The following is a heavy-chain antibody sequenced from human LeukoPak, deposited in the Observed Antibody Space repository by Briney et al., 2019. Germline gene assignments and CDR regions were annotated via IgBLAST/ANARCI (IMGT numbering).Heavy chain of an antibody. CDR2: INPNSGGT. CDR3: ARGGKVVVTANFDY. Sequence: ASVRVSCKASGYTFTGYYMHWVRQAPGQGLEWMGWINPNSGGTNYAQKFQGRVTMTRDTSISTAYMELSRLRSDDTAVYYCARGGKVVVTANFDYWGQGTLVTVSS. J-gene: IGHJ4*02. V-gene: IGHV1-2*02. D-gene: IGHD2-21*02. CDR1: GYTFTGYY.